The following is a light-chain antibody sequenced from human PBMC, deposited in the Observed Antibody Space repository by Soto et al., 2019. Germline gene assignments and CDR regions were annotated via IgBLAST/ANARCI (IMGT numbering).Light chain of an antibody. V-gene: IGLV4-69*01. Sequence: QLVLTQSPSASASLGASVKLTCTLSGGHSSYAIAWHQQQPEKGPRYLMNLNNDGSHTKGDGIPDRFSGSSSGAERYLTISSLQSEDEADYYCQTWATGIRVFGGGTTLTVL. CDR3: QTWATGIRV. CDR1: GGHSSYA. CDR2: LNNDGSH. J-gene: IGLJ3*02.